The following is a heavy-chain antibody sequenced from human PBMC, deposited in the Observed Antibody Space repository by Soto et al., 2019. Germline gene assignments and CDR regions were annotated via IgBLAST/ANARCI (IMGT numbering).Heavy chain of an antibody. Sequence: ASKTQSLTCTVAGGTISSVGCYWSWLRQHPGKGLEWIGYIYYTGSTNYNPSLKSRVTISVDTSKNQFSLKLSSVIAADTAVYYCARGGGNDRIAFDPWGQGIVVTVSS. CDR2: IYYTGST. V-gene: IGHV4-61*08. D-gene: IGHD5-12*01. J-gene: IGHJ5*02. CDR3: ARGGGNDRIAFDP. CDR1: GGTISSVGCY.